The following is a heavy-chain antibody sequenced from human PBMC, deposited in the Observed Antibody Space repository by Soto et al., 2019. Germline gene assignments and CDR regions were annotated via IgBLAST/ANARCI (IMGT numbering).Heavy chain of an antibody. D-gene: IGHD2-15*01. V-gene: IGHV4-31*03. Sequence: PSETLSLTCSVSGGSISSAESYWSWIRQHPGKGPEWIAFISYSGTTSYNPSLRSRVTISADTSENQVSLTLTSVTAADTAVYYCAKGGASSQWFAPWGQGTLVTVSS. CDR1: GGSISSAESY. CDR3: AKGGASSQWFAP. J-gene: IGHJ5*02. CDR2: ISYSGTT.